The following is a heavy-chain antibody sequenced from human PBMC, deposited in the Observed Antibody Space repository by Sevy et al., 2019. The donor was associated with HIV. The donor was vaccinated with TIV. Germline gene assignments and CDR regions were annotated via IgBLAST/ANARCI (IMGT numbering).Heavy chain of an antibody. Sequence: GGSLRLSCAASGFTFSDYAMHWVRHTQGKGLEWVAVISYDGINKNYADSVKGRFTLSRDNSKNTWSLQMNSPRTEDTAVYYCARDRSTRWINYYFDYWGQGTLVTVSS. D-gene: IGHD2-2*01. CDR2: ISYDGINK. CDR3: ARDRSTRWINYYFDY. V-gene: IGHV3-30-3*01. J-gene: IGHJ4*02. CDR1: GFTFSDYA.